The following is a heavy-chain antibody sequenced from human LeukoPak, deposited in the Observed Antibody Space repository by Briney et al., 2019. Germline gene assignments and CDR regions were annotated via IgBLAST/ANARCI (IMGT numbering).Heavy chain of an antibody. Sequence: ASVKVSPKPSGYTLTGHYMHWVRQTPGQRVEWMGWINPNSGGTNYAQKFQGRVTMTRDTSISTAYMELSRLRSDDTAVYYCSRAAAPLEAFDYWGQGTLVTVSS. V-gene: IGHV1-2*02. CDR1: GYTLTGHY. J-gene: IGHJ4*01. CDR2: INPNSGGT. CDR3: SRAAAPLEAFDY.